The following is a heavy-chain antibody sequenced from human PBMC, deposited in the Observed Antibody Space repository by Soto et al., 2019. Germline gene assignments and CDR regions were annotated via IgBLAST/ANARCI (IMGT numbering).Heavy chain of an antibody. V-gene: IGHV4-31*03. J-gene: IGHJ4*02. CDR1: GVSISSGRNY. Sequence: QVQLQESGPGLVRPSQTLSLTCTVSGVSISSGRNYWGWIRQHPGKGLEWIGHIYYSGNTYYNPSLHIRVTISVDTSKNHFSLKLSSVTAADTAVYYCARVGYGDYGRIFDYWGQGTLVTVSS. CDR3: ARVGYGDYGRIFDY. CDR2: IYYSGNT. D-gene: IGHD4-17*01.